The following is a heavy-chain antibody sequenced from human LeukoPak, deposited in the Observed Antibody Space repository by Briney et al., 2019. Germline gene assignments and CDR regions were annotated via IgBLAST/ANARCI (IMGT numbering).Heavy chain of an antibody. D-gene: IGHD3-3*01. CDR1: GGSISSGNYY. J-gene: IGHJ4*02. CDR2: IYTSGT. Sequence: SETLSLTCTVSGGSISSGNYYWSWIRQPAGKGLEWIGHIYTSGTTYNPSLKNRVTISVDTSKNQFSLTLSSMTAADTAVYYCARDSLYNFWSGYYHTTYYFDYWGQGTLVTVSS. CDR3: ARDSLYNFWSGYYHTTYYFDY. V-gene: IGHV4-61*09.